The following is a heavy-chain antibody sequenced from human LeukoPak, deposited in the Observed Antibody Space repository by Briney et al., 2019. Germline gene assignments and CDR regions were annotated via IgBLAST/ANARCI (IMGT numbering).Heavy chain of an antibody. J-gene: IGHJ6*02. CDR3: AKEPYSGRFFYGMDV. CDR2: IYYSGSA. CDR1: GGSISSSSYY. V-gene: IGHV4-39*02. D-gene: IGHD1-26*01. Sequence: SETLSLTCTISGGSISSSSYYWGWIRQPPGKGLEWIGTIYYSGSAYYNPSLKSRVTISVDTSKSQFSLKLSSVTAADTAVYHCAKEPYSGRFFYGMDVWGQGTTVTVSS.